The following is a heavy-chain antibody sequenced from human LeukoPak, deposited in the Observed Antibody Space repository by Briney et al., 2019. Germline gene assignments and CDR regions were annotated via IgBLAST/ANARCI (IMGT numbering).Heavy chain of an antibody. CDR3: ARCTTGRTFGSLREIKRSREIDY. Sequence: GGSLRLSCAASGFTFSSYAMSWVRQAPGKGLEWVSAISGSGGSTYYADSVKGRFTISRDNAKNSLHLQMNSLRVEDTAVYYCARCTTGRTFGSLREIKRSREIDYWGQGTLVTVSS. CDR1: GFTFSSYA. CDR2: ISGSGGST. V-gene: IGHV3-23*01. D-gene: IGHD1-1*01. J-gene: IGHJ4*02.